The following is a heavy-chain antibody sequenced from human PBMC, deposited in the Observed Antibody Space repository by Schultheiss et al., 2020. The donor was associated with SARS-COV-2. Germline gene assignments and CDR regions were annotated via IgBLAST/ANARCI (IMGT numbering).Heavy chain of an antibody. CDR2: IYTSGST. CDR3: ARHETRGRDSSGYNYFDH. Sequence: SETLSLTCTVSGGSISSYYWSWIRQPAGKGLEWIGRIYTSGSTNYNPSLKSRVTMSVDTSKNQFSLKLSSVTAADTAVYYCARHETRGRDSSGYNYFDHWGQGTLVTVSS. V-gene: IGHV4-4*07. CDR1: GGSISSYY. J-gene: IGHJ4*02. D-gene: IGHD3-22*01.